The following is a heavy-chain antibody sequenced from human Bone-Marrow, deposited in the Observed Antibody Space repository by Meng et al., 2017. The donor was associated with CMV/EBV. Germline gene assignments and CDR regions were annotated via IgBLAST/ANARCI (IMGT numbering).Heavy chain of an antibody. V-gene: IGHV4-39*07. Sequence: SETLSLTCTVSGASISTSSYYWGWIRLPPGKGLEWIGGVYYSGTTYYNPSLRSRVTISSDTSKNQFSLKLTPVTAADTAVYYCVRDPELLVPAAATYYYYYGMDVWGQGTTVTVSS. CDR3: VRDPELLVPAAATYYYYYGMDV. CDR1: GASISTSSYY. D-gene: IGHD2-2*01. J-gene: IGHJ6*02. CDR2: VYYSGTT.